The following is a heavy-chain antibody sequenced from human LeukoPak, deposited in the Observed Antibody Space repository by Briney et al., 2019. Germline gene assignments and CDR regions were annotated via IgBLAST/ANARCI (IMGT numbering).Heavy chain of an antibody. V-gene: IGHV4-59*01. D-gene: IGHD3-10*01. CDR3: TRGMGLLWFGESEKPFDY. CDR2: FYNSGRS. Sequence: SETLSLTCTVSDDSISDYYRGWIRQPPGKGLEWIGYFYNSGRSTYNPSLKSRVTISADTSKNHFSLKLNSVTTADTAVYYCTRGMGLLWFGESEKPFDYWGQGTLVTVSS. J-gene: IGHJ4*02. CDR1: DDSISDYY.